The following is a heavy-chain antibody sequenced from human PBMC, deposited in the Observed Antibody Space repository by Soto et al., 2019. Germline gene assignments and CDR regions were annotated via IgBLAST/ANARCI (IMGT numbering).Heavy chain of an antibody. D-gene: IGHD2-15*01. CDR1: GGSISSGAYY. CDR2: KSYSGST. J-gene: IGHJ5*02. V-gene: IGHV4-31*03. Sequence: SETLSLTCTVSGGSISSGAYYWNWIRQHPGKGLECIGHKSYSGSTYYNPSLKSRVIISLDPSKNQFSLRLSSVTAADTAVYYCARLRGYCGGGNCPELQSDPWGQGILVTVSS. CDR3: ARLRGYCGGGNCPELQSDP.